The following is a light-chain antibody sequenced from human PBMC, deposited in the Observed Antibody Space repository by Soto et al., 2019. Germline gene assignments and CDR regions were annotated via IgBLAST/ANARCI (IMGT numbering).Light chain of an antibody. J-gene: IGKJ1*01. V-gene: IGKV1-39*01. CDR1: QNIDYY. Sequence: DIQLTQSPSFLSASVGHTVTITCRARQNIDYYVNWYQQKPGKAPKLLVYFSSTLQGGVPSRFSGSGSGTDFTLTIGSLQPEDFATYYCQQSHRTPRTFGQGTKVDIK. CDR3: QQSHRTPRT. CDR2: FSS.